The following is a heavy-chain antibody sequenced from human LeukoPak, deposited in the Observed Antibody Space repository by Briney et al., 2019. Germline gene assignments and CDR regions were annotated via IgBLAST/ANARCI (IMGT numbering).Heavy chain of an antibody. CDR1: GGSISSYY. CDR3: ARGSYGYSYGHGLDY. CDR2: IYYSGTT. D-gene: IGHD5-18*01. V-gene: IGHV4-59*01. J-gene: IGHJ4*02. Sequence: PSETLSLTCTVSGGSISSYYRSWIRQPPGKGLEWIAYIYYSGTTNYDPSLKSRVTISVDTSKNQLSLKLSSVTAADTAVYYCARGSYGYSYGHGLDYWGQGTLVTVSS.